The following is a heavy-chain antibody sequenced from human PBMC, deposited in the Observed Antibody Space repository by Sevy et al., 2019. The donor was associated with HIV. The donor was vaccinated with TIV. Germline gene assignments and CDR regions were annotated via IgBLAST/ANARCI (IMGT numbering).Heavy chain of an antibody. J-gene: IGHJ2*01. CDR2: ISDRSTTI. D-gene: IGHD3-10*01. Sequence: GGSLRLSCAASGFTFRDYYMSWIRQAPGRGLEWLAYISDRSTTIYYAVSVKGRFTISRDNAKNSLFLQMKSLRAEDTAVYYCAREGSLRYFDLWGRGTLVTVSS. CDR1: GFTFRDYY. V-gene: IGHV3-11*01. CDR3: AREGSLRYFDL.